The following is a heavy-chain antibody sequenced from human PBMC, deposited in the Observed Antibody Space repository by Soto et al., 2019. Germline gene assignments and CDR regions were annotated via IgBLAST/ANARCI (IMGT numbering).Heavy chain of an antibody. CDR2: IYHSGGN. CDR3: ARASTTVTTLDY. CDR1: GGSISSGGYS. D-gene: IGHD4-17*01. Sequence: QLQLQESGSGLVKPSQTLSLTCAVSGGSISSGGYSWSWIRQPPGKGLEWIGYIYHSGGNYYNPSRMSRGTISLDRSKNQFSLKLSSVTAADTAVYYCARASTTVTTLDYWCQGTLVTVSS. V-gene: IGHV4-30-2*01. J-gene: IGHJ4*02.